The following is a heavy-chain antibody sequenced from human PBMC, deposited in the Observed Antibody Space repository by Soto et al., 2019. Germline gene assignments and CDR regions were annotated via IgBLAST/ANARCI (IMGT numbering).Heavy chain of an antibody. CDR1: GASVSGGYYY. J-gene: IGHJ4*02. D-gene: IGHD4-17*01. Sequence: SETLSLTCTVSGASVSGGYYYWSWIRQPPGKGLEWIAYIDYSGSTNYNPSLKSRVTISVDLSKNQFSLRLSSVTTADTALYYCARTTAVPNTLRSRYFFDYWGQGTLVTVSS. CDR2: IDYSGST. CDR3: ARTTAVPNTLRSRYFFDY. V-gene: IGHV4-61*01.